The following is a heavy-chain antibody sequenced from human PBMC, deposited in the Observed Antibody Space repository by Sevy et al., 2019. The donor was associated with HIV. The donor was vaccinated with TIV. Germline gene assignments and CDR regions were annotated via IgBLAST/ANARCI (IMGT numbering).Heavy chain of an antibody. J-gene: IGHJ3*02. Sequence: GESLKISCAASGFTFSSYWMSWVRQAPGKGLEWVANIKQDGSEKYYVDSVKGRFTISRDNAKNSLYLQMNSLRAEDTAVYYCARDPYYYDSSGYRGHAFDIWGQGTMVTVSS. CDR2: IKQDGSEK. D-gene: IGHD3-22*01. CDR1: GFTFSSYW. CDR3: ARDPYYYDSSGYRGHAFDI. V-gene: IGHV3-7*01.